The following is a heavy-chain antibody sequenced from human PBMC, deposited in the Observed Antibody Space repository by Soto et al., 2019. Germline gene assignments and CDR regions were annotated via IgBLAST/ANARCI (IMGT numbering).Heavy chain of an antibody. V-gene: IGHV1-18*01. D-gene: IGHD2-2*01. CDR1: GYTFTIYG. Sequence: ASVKVSCKASGYTFTIYGISWVRQAPGQGLEWMGWISAYNGNTNYAQKLQGRVTMTTDTSTSTAYMELRSLRSNDTAVYYCARENIVVVPAQENAFDIWGQGTMVTVSS. J-gene: IGHJ3*02. CDR3: ARENIVVVPAQENAFDI. CDR2: ISAYNGNT.